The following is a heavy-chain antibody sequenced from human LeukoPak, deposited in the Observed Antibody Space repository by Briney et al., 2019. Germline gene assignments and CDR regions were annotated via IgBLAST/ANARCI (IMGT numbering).Heavy chain of an antibody. D-gene: IGHD1-26*01. CDR3: ARDGSGSYPTPFDY. Sequence: ASVKVSCKASGYTFTGYYMHWVRQAPGQGLEWMGWINPNSGGTNYAQKFQGRVTMTRDTSISTAYMELSRLRSDDTAVYYCARDGSGSYPTPFDYWGQGILVTVSS. J-gene: IGHJ4*02. V-gene: IGHV1-2*02. CDR1: GYTFTGYY. CDR2: INPNSGGT.